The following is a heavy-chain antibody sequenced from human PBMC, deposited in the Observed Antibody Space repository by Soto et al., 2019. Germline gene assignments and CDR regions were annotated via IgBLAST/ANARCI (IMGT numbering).Heavy chain of an antibody. J-gene: IGHJ4*02. CDR3: ARDDGYLYGPYFDY. CDR1: GYTFTSYG. Sequence: ASVKVSCKASGYTFTSYGISWVRQAPGQGLEWMGWISAYNGNTNYAQKLQGRATMTTDTSTSTAYMELRSLRSDDTAVYYCARDDGYLYGPYFDYWGQGTLVTVSS. CDR2: ISAYNGNT. V-gene: IGHV1-18*01. D-gene: IGHD4-17*01.